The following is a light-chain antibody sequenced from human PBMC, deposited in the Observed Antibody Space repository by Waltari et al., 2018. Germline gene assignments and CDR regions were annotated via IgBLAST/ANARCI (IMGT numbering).Light chain of an antibody. CDR2: KDI. V-gene: IGLV3-25*03. CDR1: ELPNQY. J-gene: IGLJ2*01. Sequence: SYELTQPPSVSVSPGQTARTTCSGDELPNQYAYWYQQKPGQAPVVIIYKDIERPSGIPERFSGSSSGTIVTLTISGVQAEDEAEYYCQSSDSSSTYVVFGGGTKLTVL. CDR3: QSSDSSSTYVV.